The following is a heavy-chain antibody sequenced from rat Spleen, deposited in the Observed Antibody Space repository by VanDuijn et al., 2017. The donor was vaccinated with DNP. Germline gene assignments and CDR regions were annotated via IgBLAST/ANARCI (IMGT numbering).Heavy chain of an antibody. CDR2: INTGSGGT. Sequence: QIQLQQSGAELAKPGSSVKISCEASGYTFTTYYITWIKQTTGQGLEYIGYINTGSGGTNFNEKFKGKATLTVDKSSSTAFMQLSSLTPDDSAVYHCARRRLPYWYFDFWGPGVMVTVSS. CDR3: ARRRLPYWYFDF. V-gene: IGHV1-43*01. J-gene: IGHJ1*01. CDR1: GYTFTTYY. D-gene: IGHD1-4*01.